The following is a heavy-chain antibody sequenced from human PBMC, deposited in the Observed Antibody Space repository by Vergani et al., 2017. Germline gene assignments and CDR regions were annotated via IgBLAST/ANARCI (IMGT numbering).Heavy chain of an antibody. Sequence: QVQLVQSGAEVKKPGASVKVSCKASGYTFTGYYMHWVRQAPGQGLEWMGWINPNSGGTNYAQKLQGRVTMTTDTSTSTAYMELRSLRSDDTAVYYCARSNHSQNYYDYVWGSYRFTFNGMDVWGQGTTVTVSS. CDR2: INPNSGGT. CDR3: ARSNHSQNYYDYVWGSYRFTFNGMDV. D-gene: IGHD3-16*02. CDR1: GYTFTGYY. V-gene: IGHV1-2*02. J-gene: IGHJ6*02.